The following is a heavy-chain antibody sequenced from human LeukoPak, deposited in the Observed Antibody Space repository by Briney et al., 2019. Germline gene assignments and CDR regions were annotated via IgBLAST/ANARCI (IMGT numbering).Heavy chain of an antibody. D-gene: IGHD4-17*01. CDR2: INGDGSST. Sequence: PGGSLRLSCAASGFTFSSCWIHWVRQAPGKRLVWVSRINGDGSSTSYAASVRGRFTISRDNAKNTLYLQMNSLGAEDTAVYYCARAGDYGDYFFDYWGQGTLVTVSS. CDR3: ARAGDYGDYFFDY. J-gene: IGHJ4*02. CDR1: GFTFSSCW. V-gene: IGHV3-74*01.